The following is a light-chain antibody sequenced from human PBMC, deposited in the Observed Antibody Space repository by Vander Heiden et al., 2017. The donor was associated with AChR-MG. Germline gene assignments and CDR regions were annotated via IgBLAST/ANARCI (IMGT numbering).Light chain of an antibody. V-gene: IGLV1-40*01. CDR2: GNS. CDR1: SSNIGAGSD. CDR3: QSYDSSLSGSHVV. Sequence: QSVLTQPPSVSGAPGQRVTITCTGSSSNIGAGSDEHWYQQLPGTAPKLLICGNSNRPSGVPDRFSGSTSGTSASLAITGLQAEDEADYYCQSYDSSLSGSHVVFGGGTKLTVL. J-gene: IGLJ2*01.